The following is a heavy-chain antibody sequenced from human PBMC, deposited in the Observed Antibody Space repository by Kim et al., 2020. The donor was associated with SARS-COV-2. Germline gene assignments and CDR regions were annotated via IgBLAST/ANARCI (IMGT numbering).Heavy chain of an antibody. CDR3: ARVLWFGESPRFDP. Sequence: GGSLRLSRAASGFTVSSNYMTWVRQAPGKGLEWVSVIYSGGTTYYADSVKGRFAISRDNSKNTLSLQMNSLRAEDTAGYYCARVLWFGESPRFDPWGQGT. D-gene: IGHD3-10*01. V-gene: IGHV3-53*01. CDR1: GFTVSSNY. CDR2: IYSGGTT. J-gene: IGHJ5*02.